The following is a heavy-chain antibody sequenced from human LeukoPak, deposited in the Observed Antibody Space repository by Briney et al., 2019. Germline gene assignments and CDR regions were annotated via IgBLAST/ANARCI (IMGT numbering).Heavy chain of an antibody. V-gene: IGHV1-69*02. Sequence: SVKVSCKASGGTFSSYTISWVRQAPGQGLEWMGRIIPILGIANYVQKFQGRVTITADKSTSTAYMELSSLRSEDTAVYYCARLNCSSTSCPMYFDYWGQGTLVTVSS. CDR1: GGTFSSYT. CDR3: ARLNCSSTSCPMYFDY. D-gene: IGHD2-2*01. CDR2: IIPILGIA. J-gene: IGHJ4*02.